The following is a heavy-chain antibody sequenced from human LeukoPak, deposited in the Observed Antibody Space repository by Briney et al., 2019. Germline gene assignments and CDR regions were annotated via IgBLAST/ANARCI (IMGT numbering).Heavy chain of an antibody. J-gene: IGHJ3*02. CDR3: ARVYCSSTSCYTRRDAFDI. D-gene: IGHD2-2*02. V-gene: IGHV4-39*07. CDR1: GGSISSSSYY. Sequence: SETLSLTCTVSGGSISSSSYYWGWIRQPPGKGLEWIGSIYYSGSTYYNPSLKSRVTISVDTSKNQFSLKLSSVTAADTAVYYCARVYCSSTSCYTRRDAFDIWGQGTMVTVSS. CDR2: IYYSGST.